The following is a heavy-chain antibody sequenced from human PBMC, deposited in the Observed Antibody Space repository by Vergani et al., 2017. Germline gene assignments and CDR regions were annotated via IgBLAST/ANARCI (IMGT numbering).Heavy chain of an antibody. J-gene: IGHJ6*03. Sequence: QVQLQQWGAGLLKPSETLSLTCAVYGGSFSGYYWSWIRQPPGKGLEWIGEINHSGSTNYNPSLKSRVTISVDTSKNQFSLKLSSVTAADTAVYYCAKGRNYGGYYMDVWGKGTTVTVSS. D-gene: IGHD4-23*01. CDR3: AKGRNYGGYYMDV. CDR1: GGSFSGYY. CDR2: INHSGST. V-gene: IGHV4-34*01.